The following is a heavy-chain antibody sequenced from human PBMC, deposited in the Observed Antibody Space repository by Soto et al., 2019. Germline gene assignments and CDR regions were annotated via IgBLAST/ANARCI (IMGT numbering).Heavy chain of an antibody. CDR1: GFTFSNYG. V-gene: IGHV3-23*01. CDR3: ARAGAGIMVATINY. J-gene: IGHJ4*02. CDR2: ISGSGSSS. D-gene: IGHD5-12*01. Sequence: EVQLLESGGGLVQPGGSLRLSCAASGFTFSNYGMTWVRQAPGKGLEWVSAISGSGSSSFSADSVKGRFTISRDNSKNTLYLQMNSLRAEDTAVYYCARAGAGIMVATINYWGQGTQVTVSS.